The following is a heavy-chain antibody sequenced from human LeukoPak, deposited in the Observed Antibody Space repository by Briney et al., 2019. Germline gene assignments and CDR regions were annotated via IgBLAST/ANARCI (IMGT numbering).Heavy chain of an antibody. CDR1: GGSISSSSYY. CDR3: ARHARHYVWGSYRYKGAFDI. V-gene: IGHV4-39*01. J-gene: IGHJ3*02. Sequence: SETLSLTCTVSGGSISSSSYYWGWIRQPPGKGLEWIGSIYYGGSTYYNPSLKSRVTISVDTSKNQFSLKLSSVTAADTAVYYCARHARHYVWGSYRYKGAFDIWGQGTMVTVSS. CDR2: IYYGGST. D-gene: IGHD3-16*02.